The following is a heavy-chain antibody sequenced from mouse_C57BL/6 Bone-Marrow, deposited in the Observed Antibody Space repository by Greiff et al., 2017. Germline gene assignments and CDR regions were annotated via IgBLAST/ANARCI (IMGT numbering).Heavy chain of an antibody. D-gene: IGHD2-1*01. Sequence: QVQLQQPGAELVKPGASVKMSCKASGYTFTSYWITWVKQRPGQGLEWIGDIYPGSGSTNYNETFKSKATLTVDTSSSTAYMQLSILTSEDSAVYYCARPYYGNGWYFDVWGTGTTVTVAS. CDR1: GYTFTSYW. J-gene: IGHJ1*03. CDR3: ARPYYGNGWYFDV. CDR2: IYPGSGST. V-gene: IGHV1-55*01.